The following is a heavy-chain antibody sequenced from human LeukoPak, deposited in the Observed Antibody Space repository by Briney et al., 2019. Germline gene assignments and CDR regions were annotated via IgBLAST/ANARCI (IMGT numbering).Heavy chain of an antibody. J-gene: IGHJ4*02. CDR1: GYTFTSYA. Sequence: ASVTVSCKASGYTFTSYAMHWVRQAPGQRLEWMGWINAGNGNTKYSQKFQGRVTITRDTSASTAYMELSSLRSEDTAVYYCASGRGPYSSGYYRFDYWGQGTLVTVSS. D-gene: IGHD3-22*01. CDR3: ASGRGPYSSGYYRFDY. V-gene: IGHV1-3*01. CDR2: INAGNGNT.